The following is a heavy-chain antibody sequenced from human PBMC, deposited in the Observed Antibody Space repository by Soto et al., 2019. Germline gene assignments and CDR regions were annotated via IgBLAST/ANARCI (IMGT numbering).Heavy chain of an antibody. CDR3: ARTDAYNSSFFDS. CDR1: GDSVNSAY. V-gene: IGHV4-31*03. CDR2: IYHTGRT. D-gene: IGHD6-6*01. Sequence: QVQLQEMGPGLVKPSQTLTVTCTVSGDSVNSAYWSWIRQLPGKGLEWMGNIYHTGRTFYNPSLKSRLAISIDTSKPLFSLKLRSVTASDTAVYDCARTDAYNSSFFDSWGQGTVGTVSS. J-gene: IGHJ4*02.